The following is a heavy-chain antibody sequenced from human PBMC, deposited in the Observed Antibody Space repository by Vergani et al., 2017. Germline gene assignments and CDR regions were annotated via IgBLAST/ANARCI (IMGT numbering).Heavy chain of an antibody. D-gene: IGHD6-13*01. V-gene: IGHV5-51*01. CDR3: ARXVGSSSWTGGLLVGTGPLFDY. CDR1: GYSFTSYW. CDR2: IYPGDSDT. J-gene: IGHJ4*02. Sequence: EVQLVQSGAEVKKPGESLKISCKGSGYSFTSYWIGWVRQMPGKGLEWMGIIYPGDSDTRYSPSFQGQVTISADKSISTAYLQWSSLKASDTAMYYCARXVGSSSWTGGLLVGTGPLFDYWGQGTLVTVSS.